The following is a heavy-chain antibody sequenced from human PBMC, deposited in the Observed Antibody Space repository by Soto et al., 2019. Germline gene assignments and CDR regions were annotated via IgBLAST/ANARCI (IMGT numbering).Heavy chain of an antibody. D-gene: IGHD6-6*01. CDR2: IYYSGNT. Sequence: SETLSLTCSVSSASLSSSTYYWGWIRQPPGRGPEWIGSIYYSGNTYYKPSLKSRVSISIDTSRNQFSLKLTSVTAADTGVYYCASSSPFHYWGPGILVTVS. CDR3: ASSSPFHY. CDR1: SASLSSSTYY. V-gene: IGHV4-39*01. J-gene: IGHJ4*02.